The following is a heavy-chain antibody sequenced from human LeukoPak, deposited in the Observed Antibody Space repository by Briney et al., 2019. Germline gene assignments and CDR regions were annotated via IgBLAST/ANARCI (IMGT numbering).Heavy chain of an antibody. CDR2: IIPNLGTT. V-gene: IGHV1-69*04. CDR1: GGTSNSYA. Sequence: GSSVKVSCKASGGTSNSYAISWVRQAPGQGLEWMGRIIPNLGTTNRAQNFQDRVTLTADKSTNTAYVELTSLTSDDTAVYYCATTNDGGGYQWGDFFDFWGQGTLVTVSS. CDR3: ATTNDGGGYQWGDFFDF. D-gene: IGHD3-22*01. J-gene: IGHJ4*02.